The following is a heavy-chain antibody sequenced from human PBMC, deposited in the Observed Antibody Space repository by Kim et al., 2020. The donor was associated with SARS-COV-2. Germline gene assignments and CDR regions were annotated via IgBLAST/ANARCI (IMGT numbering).Heavy chain of an antibody. V-gene: IGHV4-4*07. CDR2: IYTSGST. Sequence: SETLSLTCTVSGGSISSYYWSWIRQPAGKGLEWIGRIYTSGSTNYNPSLKSRVTMSVDTSKNQFSLKLSSVTAADTAVYYCARDHSDGGSYKKQYDAFDIWGQGTMVTVSS. CDR1: GGSISSYY. CDR3: ARDHSDGGSYKKQYDAFDI. D-gene: IGHD1-26*01. J-gene: IGHJ3*02.